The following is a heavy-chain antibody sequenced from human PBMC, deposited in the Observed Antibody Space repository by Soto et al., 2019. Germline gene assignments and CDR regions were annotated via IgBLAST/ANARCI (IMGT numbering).Heavy chain of an antibody. D-gene: IGHD3-22*01. CDR1: GCTFTSYD. CDR2: MNPNSGNT. J-gene: IGHJ4*02. Sequence: GASVKVSCKASGCTFTSYDINWVRQATGQGLEWMGWMNPNSGNTGYAQKFQGRVTMTRNTSISTAYMELSSLRSEDTAVYYCARGPYYYDSSGYYYYFDYWGQGALVTVSS. V-gene: IGHV1-8*01. CDR3: ARGPYYYDSSGYYYYFDY.